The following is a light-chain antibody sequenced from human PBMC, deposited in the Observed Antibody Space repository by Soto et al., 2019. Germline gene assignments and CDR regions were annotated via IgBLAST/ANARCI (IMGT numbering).Light chain of an antibody. CDR3: QQYDNLPPYT. Sequence: DIQMTQSPSSLSASVGDRVTITCQASQDISNYLNWYQQKPGKAPKLLIYDASNLETGVPPRFSGSGSGIDFTFTISSLQPEDIATYYCQQYDNLPPYTFGQGTKLEIK. V-gene: IGKV1-33*01. CDR1: QDISNY. CDR2: DAS. J-gene: IGKJ2*01.